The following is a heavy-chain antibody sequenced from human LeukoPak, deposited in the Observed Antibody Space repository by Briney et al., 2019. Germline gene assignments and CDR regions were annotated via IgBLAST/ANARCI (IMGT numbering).Heavy chain of an antibody. Sequence: ASVKVSCKASGYTFTDPYMHWVRQAPGQGLEWMGWINPNSGDTHYAQKFQGRVTMTRDTSISTAYMELSRLRSDDTAVYYCARGAPVAGNYYYYYMDVWGKGTTVTVSS. V-gene: IGHV1-2*02. CDR1: GYTFTDPY. CDR2: INPNSGDT. D-gene: IGHD6-19*01. J-gene: IGHJ6*03. CDR3: ARGAPVAGNYYYYYMDV.